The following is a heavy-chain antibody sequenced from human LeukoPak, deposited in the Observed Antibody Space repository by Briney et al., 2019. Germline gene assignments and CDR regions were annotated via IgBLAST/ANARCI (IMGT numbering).Heavy chain of an antibody. J-gene: IGHJ3*02. CDR3: AASFRGVILEGFDI. D-gene: IGHD3-10*01. Sequence: SETLSLTCTVSGGSISNYYWSWIRQPPGKGLGWIGYIFYSGSTDYNPSLKSRVTISIDTSKNQFSLNLSSVTAADTAVYYCAASFRGVILEGFDIWGQGTMVTVSS. CDR2: IFYSGST. CDR1: GGSISNYY. V-gene: IGHV4-59*01.